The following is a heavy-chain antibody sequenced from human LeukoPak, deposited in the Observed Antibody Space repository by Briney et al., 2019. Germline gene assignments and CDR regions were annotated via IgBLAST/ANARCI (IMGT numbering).Heavy chain of an antibody. CDR3: ARGSGYNYGNFDY. J-gene: IGHJ4*02. Sequence: GGSLRLSCAASGFTFSSYGMHWVRQAPGKGLEWVAVISYDGSNKYYADSVKGRFSISRDNSKSTLDLQMNSLRAGDTAVYYCARGSGYNYGNFDYWGQGTLVTVSS. CDR2: ISYDGSNK. D-gene: IGHD5-18*01. CDR1: GFTFSSYG. V-gene: IGHV3-30*03.